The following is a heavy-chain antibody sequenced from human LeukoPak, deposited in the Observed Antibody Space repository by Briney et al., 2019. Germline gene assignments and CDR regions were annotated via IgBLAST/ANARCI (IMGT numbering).Heavy chain of an antibody. CDR2: IKSKTDGGTT. D-gene: IGHD1-26*01. V-gene: IGHV3-15*01. CDR3: TTVKYSGSRRVFDY. J-gene: IGHJ4*02. Sequence: GGSLRLSCASSGFTFSNAWMSWVRQAPGKGLEWVGRIKSKTDGGTTDYAAPVKGRFTTSRDDSKNTLYLQMNSLKTEDTAVYYCTTVKYSGSRRVFDYWGQGTLVTVSS. CDR1: GFTFSNAW.